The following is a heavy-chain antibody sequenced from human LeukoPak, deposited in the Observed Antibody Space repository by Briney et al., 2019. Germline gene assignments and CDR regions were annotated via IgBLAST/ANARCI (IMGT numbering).Heavy chain of an antibody. CDR2: IFYSGST. V-gene: IGHV4-31*03. Sequence: PSETLSLTCTVSGFSISSGGHYWTWIRQLPGKGLEWIGYIFYSGSTYYNPSLKSRVTISVDTSKNQFSLKLNSVTAADTAVYYCASRSPPGETGYFDYWGQGTLVTVSS. CDR3: ASRSPPGETGYFDY. D-gene: IGHD2-21*01. CDR1: GFSISSGGHY. J-gene: IGHJ4*02.